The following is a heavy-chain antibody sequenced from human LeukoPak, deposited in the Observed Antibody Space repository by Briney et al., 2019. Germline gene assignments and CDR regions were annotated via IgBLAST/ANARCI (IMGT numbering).Heavy chain of an antibody. V-gene: IGHV3-7*01. Sequence: GGSLRLSCVGSGFTFSSHWMSWVRQAPGKGPEWVANIKQDGREKHYVDSVKGRFTISRDNAKSSLYLQMNSLRAEDMAVYYCTRDEAAATNWGQGTLVTVSS. CDR3: TRDEAAATN. J-gene: IGHJ4*02. D-gene: IGHD6-13*01. CDR2: IKQDGREK. CDR1: GFTFSSHW.